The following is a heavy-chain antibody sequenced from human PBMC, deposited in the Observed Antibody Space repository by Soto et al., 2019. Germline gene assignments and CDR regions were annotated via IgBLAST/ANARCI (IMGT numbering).Heavy chain of an antibody. V-gene: IGHV3-48*03. J-gene: IGHJ4*03. CDR1: GFTFSSSA. Sequence: GRPLRLSCGVSGFTFSSSAMYWVRQAPGKGLEWISYIHPSGQPIFYADSVKGRFTISRDNANNSLFLQMNSLRAEDTAVYYCARRARRWGQGTMVTVSS. D-gene: IGHD1-26*01. CDR3: ARRARR. CDR2: IHPSGQPI.